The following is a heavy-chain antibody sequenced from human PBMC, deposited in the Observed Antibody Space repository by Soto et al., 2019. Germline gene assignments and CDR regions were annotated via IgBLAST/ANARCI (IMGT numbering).Heavy chain of an antibody. CDR2: IYYSGST. Sequence: PSETLSLTCTVSGGSISSGDYYWSWIRQPPGKGLEWIGYIYYSGSTYYNPSLKSRVTISVDTSKNQFSLKLSSVTAADTAVYYCARDRLGGGAGSDCYCGMDVRGQGPTVIV. CDR3: ARDRLGGGAGSDCYCGMDV. J-gene: IGHJ6*01. V-gene: IGHV4-30-4*01. CDR1: GGSISSGDYY. D-gene: IGHD2-21*02.